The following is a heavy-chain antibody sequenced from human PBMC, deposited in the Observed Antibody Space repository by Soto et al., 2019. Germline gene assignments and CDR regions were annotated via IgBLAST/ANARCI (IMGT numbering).Heavy chain of an antibody. Sequence: EVQLLESGGGLVQSGGSLRLSCAASGFIFSSYALSWVRQAPGKGLEWVSAISGSGDNTYSADSVKGRFTISRDNSKNTLYLQIKSLRAEDTAVYYCAKGVVGIDFDAFDIWGQGTMVTVSS. V-gene: IGHV3-23*01. CDR1: GFIFSSYA. J-gene: IGHJ3*02. CDR3: AKGVVGIDFDAFDI. D-gene: IGHD2-2*01. CDR2: ISGSGDNT.